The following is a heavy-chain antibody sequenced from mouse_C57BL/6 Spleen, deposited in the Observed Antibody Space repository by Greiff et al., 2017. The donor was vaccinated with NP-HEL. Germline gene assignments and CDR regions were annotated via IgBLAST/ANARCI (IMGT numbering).Heavy chain of an antibody. CDR2: INPYNGGT. V-gene: IGHV1-19*01. CDR1: GYTFTDYY. D-gene: IGHD2-4*01. CDR3: ARTGDYDNYYAMDY. J-gene: IGHJ4*01. Sequence: EVQLQQSGPVLVKPGASVKMSCKASGYTFTDYYMNWVKQSHGKSLEWIGVINPYNGGTSYNQKFKGKATLTVDKSSSTAYMELNSLTSEDSAVYYCARTGDYDNYYAMDYWGQGTSVTVSS.